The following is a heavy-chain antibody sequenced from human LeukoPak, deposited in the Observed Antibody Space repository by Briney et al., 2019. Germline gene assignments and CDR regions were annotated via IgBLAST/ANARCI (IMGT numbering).Heavy chain of an antibody. CDR2: ISSSSSYI. D-gene: IGHD4-17*01. CDR1: GFTFSSYS. Sequence: GGSLRLSCAASGFTFSSYSMNWVRQAPGKGLEWVSSISSSSSYIYYADSVKGRFTISRDNAKNSLYLQMNSLRAEDTAVYYCARGPHYGDYGLDYWGQGTLVTVSS. V-gene: IGHV3-21*01. CDR3: ARGPHYGDYGLDY. J-gene: IGHJ4*02.